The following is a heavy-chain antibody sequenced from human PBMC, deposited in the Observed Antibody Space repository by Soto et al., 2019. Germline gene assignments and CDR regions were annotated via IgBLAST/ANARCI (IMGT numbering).Heavy chain of an antibody. D-gene: IGHD2-15*01. V-gene: IGHV4-31*03. J-gene: IGHJ4*02. Sequence: QVQLQESGPGLVKPSQTLSLTCTVSGGSISSGGYYWSWIRQHPGQGLEWIGYIYYSGSTYYNPSLNSRVTISVDTSKNQFSLKLSSVTAADTAVYYCARDSPGYCSGGSCYGGLDYWGQGTLVTVSS. CDR2: IYYSGST. CDR1: GGSISSGGYY. CDR3: ARDSPGYCSGGSCYGGLDY.